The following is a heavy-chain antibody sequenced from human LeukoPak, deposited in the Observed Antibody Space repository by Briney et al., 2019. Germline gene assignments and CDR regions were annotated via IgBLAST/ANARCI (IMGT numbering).Heavy chain of an antibody. CDR2: IYYSGST. V-gene: IGHV4-59*12. CDR3: ARGNRQWSGNYFDY. D-gene: IGHD6-19*01. Sequence: SETLSLTCTVSGGSISSYYWSWIRQPPGKGLEWIGYIYYSGSTNYNPSLKSRVTISVDTSKNQFSLQLNSVSPDDTAVYYCARGNRQWSGNYFDYWGQGTLVTVSA. J-gene: IGHJ4*02. CDR1: GGSISSYY.